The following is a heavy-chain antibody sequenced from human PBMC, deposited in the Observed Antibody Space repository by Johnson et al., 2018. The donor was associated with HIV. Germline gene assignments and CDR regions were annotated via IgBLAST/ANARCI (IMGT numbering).Heavy chain of an antibody. V-gene: IGHV3-43D*03. D-gene: IGHD1-26*01. Sequence: VQLVVSGGVVVQPGGSLRLSCAASGFTFDDYTMHWVRKAPGKGLEWVSLISWDGGRTYYADSVKGRFTISRDNRKNSLYLQMNSLRPEDTALYYCAKDPPGSWGQGTMVTVSS. CDR2: ISWDGGRT. CDR1: GFTFDDYT. CDR3: AKDPPGS. J-gene: IGHJ3*01.